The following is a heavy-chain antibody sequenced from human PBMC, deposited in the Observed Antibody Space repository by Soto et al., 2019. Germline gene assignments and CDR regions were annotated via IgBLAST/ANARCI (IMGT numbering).Heavy chain of an antibody. V-gene: IGHV4-34*01. CDR3: ARGGTGTTWFDP. Sequence: PSETLSLTXAVYYGSFTSYYWSWIRQPPGKGLEWIGEINQSGGTNYNTSLKSRVTISIDTSKKQFSLKLNSVTAADTAVYYCARGGTGTTWFDPWGQGTLVTVSS. J-gene: IGHJ5*02. CDR2: INQSGGT. D-gene: IGHD1-7*01. CDR1: YGSFTSYY.